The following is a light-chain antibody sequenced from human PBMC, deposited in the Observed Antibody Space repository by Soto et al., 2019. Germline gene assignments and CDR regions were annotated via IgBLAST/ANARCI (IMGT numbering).Light chain of an antibody. CDR2: DVT. V-gene: IGLV2-11*01. J-gene: IGLJ1*01. CDR1: NSNIGSHNY. CDR3: CAFAGGLFV. Sequence: LTQPRSVSGSPGQAVTVSCTGTNSNIGSHNYVSWYQHHPGKAPKLMINDVTERPSGVPDRFSGSKSGNTASLTISGLQSEDEADYFCCAFAGGLFVFGSGTKVTVL.